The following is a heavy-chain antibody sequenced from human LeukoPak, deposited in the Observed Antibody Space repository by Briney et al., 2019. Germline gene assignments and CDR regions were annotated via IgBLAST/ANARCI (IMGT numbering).Heavy chain of an antibody. V-gene: IGHV3-30*04. Sequence: GGSLRLSCTASGFTFSSYAMHWVRQAPGKGLEWVAVISYDGSNKYYADSVKGRFTISRDNSKDTLYLQMNSLRAEDTAVYYCARALWFGELLPHDYWGQGTLVTVSS. J-gene: IGHJ4*02. CDR2: ISYDGSNK. D-gene: IGHD3-10*01. CDR1: GFTFSSYA. CDR3: ARALWFGELLPHDY.